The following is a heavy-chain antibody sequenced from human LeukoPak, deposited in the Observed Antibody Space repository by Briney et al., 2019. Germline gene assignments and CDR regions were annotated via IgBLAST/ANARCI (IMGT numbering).Heavy chain of an antibody. CDR2: IYYSGST. J-gene: IGHJ6*03. D-gene: IGHD3-9*01. CDR3: ARLPPYFGYYYMDV. V-gene: IGHV4-39*01. Sequence: SETLSLTCTVSGGSISSSSYYWGWIRQPPGKGLEWIGSIYYSGSTYYNPSLKSRVTISVDTSKNQFSLKLSSVTAADTAVYYCARLPPYFGYYYMDVWGKGTTVTVSS. CDR1: GGSISSSSYY.